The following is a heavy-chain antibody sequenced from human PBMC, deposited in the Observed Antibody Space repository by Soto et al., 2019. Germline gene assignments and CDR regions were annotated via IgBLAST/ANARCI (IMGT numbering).Heavy chain of an antibody. CDR3: ATPKGRLEPYYYGMDV. Sequence: EASVKVSCKASGYTFTSYAMQWVRQAPGQRLEWMGWINAGNGNTKYSQKFQGRVTITRDTSASTAYMELSSLRSEDTAVYYCATPKGRLEPYYYGMDVWGQGTTVTVSS. CDR2: INAGNGNT. J-gene: IGHJ6*02. D-gene: IGHD1-1*01. V-gene: IGHV1-3*01. CDR1: GYTFTSYA.